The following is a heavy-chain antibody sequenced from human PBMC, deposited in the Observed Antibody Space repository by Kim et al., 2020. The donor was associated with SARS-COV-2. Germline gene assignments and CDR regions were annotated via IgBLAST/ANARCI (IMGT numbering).Heavy chain of an antibody. J-gene: IGHJ2*01. Sequence: ASVKVSCKVSGYTLTELSMHWVRQAPGKGLEWMGGFDPEDGETIYAQKLQGRVTMTEDTSTDTAYMELSSLRSEDTAVYYCATDRALIAAAGPLRYFDLWGRGTLVTVSS. CDR2: FDPEDGET. D-gene: IGHD6-13*01. CDR3: ATDRALIAAAGPLRYFDL. CDR1: GYTLTELS. V-gene: IGHV1-24*01.